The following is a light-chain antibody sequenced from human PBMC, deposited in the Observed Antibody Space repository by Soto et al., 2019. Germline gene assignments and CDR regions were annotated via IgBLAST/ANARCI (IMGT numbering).Light chain of an antibody. CDR2: AAS. CDR3: QQYRSSPLYT. CDR1: QSVSSSY. J-gene: IGKJ2*01. V-gene: IGKV3-20*01. Sequence: EIVLTQSPGTLSLSPGERVTLSCRASQSVSSSYLAWYQQKLGQAPRLLIYAASSRATGIPDMFSGSGSGTDFTLTISRLEPEDFAVYYCQQYRSSPLYTFGQGTKLEIK.